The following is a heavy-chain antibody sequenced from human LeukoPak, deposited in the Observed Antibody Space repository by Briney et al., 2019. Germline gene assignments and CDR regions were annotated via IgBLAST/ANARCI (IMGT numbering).Heavy chain of an antibody. CDR1: GYTFTSYG. CDR3: ARAPYSSSSHYYYYYGMDV. Sequence: ASVKVSCKASGYTFTSYGISWVRQAPGQGLEWMGWISAYNGNTNYAQKLQGRVTMTTDTSTSIAYMELRSLRSDDTAVYYCARAPYSSSSHYYYYYGMDVWGQGTTVTVSS. J-gene: IGHJ6*02. CDR2: ISAYNGNT. D-gene: IGHD6-6*01. V-gene: IGHV1-18*01.